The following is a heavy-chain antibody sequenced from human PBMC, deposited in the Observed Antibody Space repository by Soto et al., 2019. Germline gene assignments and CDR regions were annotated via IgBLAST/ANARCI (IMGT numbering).Heavy chain of an antibody. J-gene: IGHJ6*02. V-gene: IGHV4-61*01. CDR1: GGAVSSGSYY. CDR2: IYYSGST. Sequence: SETRSLTCTVSGGAVSSGSYYWSWNRQPPGKGLEWIGYIYYSGSTNYNPSLKSRVTISVDTSKNQFSLKLSSVTAADTAVYYCARDPSQLDYYYGMDVWGQGTTVTVSS. D-gene: IGHD3-10*01. CDR3: ARDPSQLDYYYGMDV.